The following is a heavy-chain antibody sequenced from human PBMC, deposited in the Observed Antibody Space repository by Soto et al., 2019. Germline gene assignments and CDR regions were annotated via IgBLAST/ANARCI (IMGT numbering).Heavy chain of an antibody. V-gene: IGHV3-7*01. CDR1: GFTFSSYW. CDR3: ARDRPEASSIAARSDYYYMDV. CDR2: IKQDGSEK. Sequence: GGSLRLSCAASGFTFSSYWMSWVRQAPGKGLEWVANIKQDGSEKYYVDSVKGRFTISRDNAKNSLYLQMNSLRAEDTAVYYCARDRPEASSIAARSDYYYMDVWGKGTTVTVSS. J-gene: IGHJ6*03. D-gene: IGHD6-6*01.